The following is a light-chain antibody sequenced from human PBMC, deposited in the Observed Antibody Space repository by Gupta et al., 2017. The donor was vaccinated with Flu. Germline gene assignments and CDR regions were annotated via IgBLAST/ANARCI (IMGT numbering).Light chain of an antibody. CDR1: QSISSN. Sequence: EIVMTQSPATLSVSPGERATLSCRASQSISSNLAWYLQKPGQAPRLLIYGASTRATGIPARFSGSGCGTEFTLTISSRQSEDFAVYYCQQYNNCPPYTFGQGTKLEIK. V-gene: IGKV3D-15*01. CDR3: QQYNNCPPYT. J-gene: IGKJ2*01. CDR2: GAS.